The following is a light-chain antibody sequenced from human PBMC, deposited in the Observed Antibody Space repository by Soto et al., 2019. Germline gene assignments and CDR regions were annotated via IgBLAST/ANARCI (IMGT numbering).Light chain of an antibody. J-gene: IGLJ2*01. CDR2: AVS. Sequence: QSALTQPASVSGSPGQSITISCTGTSSDVGDHNSVSWYQQQPGKAPKHMIYAVSNRPSGVSNRFSGSKSGNTASLTISGLQAEDEADYYCGSYTTSITVIFGGGTKVTVL. V-gene: IGLV2-14*03. CDR1: SSDVGDHNS. CDR3: GSYTTSITVI.